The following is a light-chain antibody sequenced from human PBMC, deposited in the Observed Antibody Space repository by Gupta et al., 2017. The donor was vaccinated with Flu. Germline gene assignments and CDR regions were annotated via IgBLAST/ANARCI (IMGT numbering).Light chain of an antibody. Sequence: SYELTQPPSVSVSPGQTARITCSGDALPKQYAYWYQQKPGQAPVLVIYKDSERPSGIPKRFSGSSSGTTVTLTISGVQAEDEADYYCQSADSSGTYGVFGRGTKLTVL. V-gene: IGLV3-25*02. CDR2: KDS. CDR3: QSADSSGTYGV. J-gene: IGLJ2*01. CDR1: ALPKQY.